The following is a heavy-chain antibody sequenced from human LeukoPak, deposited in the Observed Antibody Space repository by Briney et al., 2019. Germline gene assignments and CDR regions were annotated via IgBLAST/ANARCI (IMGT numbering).Heavy chain of an antibody. Sequence: GGSLRLSCAASGFTFGSYSMNWVRQAPGKGLECVSSISSSSSSIYYADSVKGRFTISRDDAKNSLYLQMNSLRAEDTAVYYCARTATDTGEFDYWGQGTLVTVSS. CDR1: GFTFGSYS. D-gene: IGHD6-13*01. J-gene: IGHJ4*02. CDR2: ISSSSSSI. V-gene: IGHV3-21*01. CDR3: ARTATDTGEFDY.